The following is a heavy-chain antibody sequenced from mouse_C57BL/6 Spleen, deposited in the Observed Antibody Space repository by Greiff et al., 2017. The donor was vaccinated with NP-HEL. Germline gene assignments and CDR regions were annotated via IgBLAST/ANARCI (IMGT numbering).Heavy chain of an antibody. J-gene: IGHJ3*01. CDR1: GFTFSSYA. V-gene: IGHV5-4*03. CDR2: ISDGGSYT. D-gene: IGHD1-1*01. Sequence: EVKVVESGGGLVKPGGSLKLSCAASGFTFSSYAMSWVRQTPEKRLEWVATISDGGSYTNYPDNVKGRFTISRDNAKNNLYLQMSHLKSEDTAMYYCARIYGSSPAWFAYWGQGTLVTVSA. CDR3: ARIYGSSPAWFAY.